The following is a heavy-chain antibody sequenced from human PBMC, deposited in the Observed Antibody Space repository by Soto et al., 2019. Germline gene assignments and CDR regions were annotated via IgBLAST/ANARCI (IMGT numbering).Heavy chain of an antibody. CDR1: GFTFSSYA. CDR2: ISGSGGST. J-gene: IGHJ4*02. Sequence: GGSLRLSCAASGFTFSSYAMSWVRQAPGKGLEWVSAISGSGGSTYYADSVKGRFTISRDNSKNTLYLQMNSPRAEDTAVYYCAKDFVGYDFWSGYYNDYWGQGTLVTVSS. D-gene: IGHD3-3*01. CDR3: AKDFVGYDFWSGYYNDY. V-gene: IGHV3-23*01.